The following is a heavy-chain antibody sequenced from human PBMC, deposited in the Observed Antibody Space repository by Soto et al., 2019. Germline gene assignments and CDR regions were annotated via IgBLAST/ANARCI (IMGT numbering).Heavy chain of an antibody. V-gene: IGHV3-30-3*01. J-gene: IGHJ3*02. CDR2: ISYDGSNK. Sequence: PGGSLRLSCAASGFTFSSYAMHWVRQAPGKGLEWVAVISYDGSNKYYADSVKGRFTISRDNSKNTLYLQMNSLRAEDTAVYYCATSPRDAFDIWGQGTMVTVSS. CDR1: GFTFSSYA. CDR3: ATSPRDAFDI.